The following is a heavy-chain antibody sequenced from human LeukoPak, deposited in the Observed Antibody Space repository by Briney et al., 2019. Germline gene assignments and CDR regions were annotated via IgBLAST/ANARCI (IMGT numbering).Heavy chain of an antibody. CDR2: IYSGGST. V-gene: IGHV3-66*01. Sequence: GSLRLSCAASGFTVSSNYMSWVRQAPGKGLEWVSVIYSGGSTYYADSVKGRFTISRDNSKNTLYLQMNSLRAEDTAVYYCARSKSGAGGTGLGLVHWGQGTLVTVSS. D-gene: IGHD3/OR15-3a*01. CDR3: ARSKSGAGGTGLGLVH. CDR1: GFTVSSNY. J-gene: IGHJ4*02.